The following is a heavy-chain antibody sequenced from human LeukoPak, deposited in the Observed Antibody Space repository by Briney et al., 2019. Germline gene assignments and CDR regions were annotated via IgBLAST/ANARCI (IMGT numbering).Heavy chain of an antibody. D-gene: IGHD1-1*01. J-gene: IGHJ4*02. CDR2: INHSGST. CDR1: GGSFSGYY. V-gene: IGHV4-34*01. CDR3: ARDPIHNWNDSGDY. Sequence: SETLSLTCAVYGGSFSGYYWSWIRQPPGKGLEWIGEINHSGSTNYNPSLKSRVTISVDTSKNQFSLKLSSVTAADTAVRYCARDPIHNWNDSGDYWGQGTLVTVSS.